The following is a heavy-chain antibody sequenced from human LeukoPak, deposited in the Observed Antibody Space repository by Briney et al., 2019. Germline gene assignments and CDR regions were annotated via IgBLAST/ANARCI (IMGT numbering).Heavy chain of an antibody. Sequence: PGGSLRLSCQASGFTFSNYAMSWVRQAPGGGLKWVSSINPDDGGSFFANSVKGRFTISRDDSRSVVYLQMNSLRAEDTAVYYCARSGVATCHYWGLGILVTVSS. V-gene: IGHV3-23*01. CDR1: GFTFSNYA. CDR2: INPDDGGS. J-gene: IGHJ4*02. D-gene: IGHD2-15*01. CDR3: ARSGVATCHY.